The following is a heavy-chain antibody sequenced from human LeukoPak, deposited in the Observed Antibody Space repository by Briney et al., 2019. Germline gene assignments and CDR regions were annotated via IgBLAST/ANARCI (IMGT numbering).Heavy chain of an antibody. CDR1: GGSISSYY. CDR2: IYYSGST. D-gene: IGHD1-26*01. V-gene: IGHV4-59*01. Sequence: SETLSLTCTVSGGSISSYYWSWIRQPPGKGLEWIGYIYYSGSTNYNPSLKSRVTISVDTSKNQFSLKLSSVTAADTAVYYCARGSGSYYYPFDYWGQGTLVTVSS. J-gene: IGHJ4*02. CDR3: ARGSGSYYYPFDY.